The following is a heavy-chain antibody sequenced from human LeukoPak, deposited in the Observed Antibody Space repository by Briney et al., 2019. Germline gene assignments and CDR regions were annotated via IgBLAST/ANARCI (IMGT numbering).Heavy chain of an antibody. CDR3: ARLDSENYEFDY. J-gene: IGHJ4*02. CDR2: IYPGDSDT. Sequence: PGESLKISRKGSGYSFTTYWIGWVRQMPGKGLEWMGIIYPGDSDTRYGPSFQGQVTISADKSISTAYLQWSSLKASDIAMYYCARLDSENYEFDYWGQGTLVTVSS. D-gene: IGHD1-26*01. V-gene: IGHV5-51*01. CDR1: GYSFTTYW.